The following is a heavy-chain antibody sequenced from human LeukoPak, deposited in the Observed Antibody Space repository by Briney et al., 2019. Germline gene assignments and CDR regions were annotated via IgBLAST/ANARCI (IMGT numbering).Heavy chain of an antibody. CDR2: IYHSGST. V-gene: IGHV4-30-2*01. CDR3: ARGPPSANWGSDWYFDL. D-gene: IGHD7-27*01. J-gene: IGHJ2*01. CDR1: GGSISSGGYY. Sequence: SQTLSLTCTVSGGSISSGGYYWSWIRQPPGKGQEWIGYIYHSGSTYYNPSLKSRVTISVDRSKNQFSLKLSSVTAADTAVYYCARGPPSANWGSDWYFDLWGRGTLVTVSS.